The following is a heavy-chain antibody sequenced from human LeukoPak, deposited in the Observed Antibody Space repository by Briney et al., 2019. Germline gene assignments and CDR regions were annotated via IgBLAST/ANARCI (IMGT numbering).Heavy chain of an antibody. J-gene: IGHJ4*02. D-gene: IGHD2-2*03. Sequence: PGGSLRLSCAASGFTFSSYAMHWVRQAPGKGLEWVAVISYDGSIKYYADSVKGRFTISRDNSKDTLYLQLNSLRPEDAAVYYCASHMDVVIVPVEMASDCWGQGTLSPSPQ. CDR3: ASHMDVVIVPVEMASDC. CDR2: ISYDGSIK. CDR1: GFTFSSYA. V-gene: IGHV3-30-3*01.